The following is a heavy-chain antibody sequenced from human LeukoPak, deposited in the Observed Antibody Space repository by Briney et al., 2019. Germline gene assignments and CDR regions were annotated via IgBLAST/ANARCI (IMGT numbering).Heavy chain of an antibody. CDR3: ASHQYAYIHIFHY. CDR1: GDSISSKSYY. V-gene: IGHV4-39*01. CDR2: IYYSGST. Sequence: SETLSLTCTVSGDSISSKSYYWGWIRQPPGKGLEWIGMIYYSGSTYYNPSLKSRVTISVDTSKNQFSLKLSSVTAADTAIYYCASHQYAYIHIFHYWGQGTLVTVSS. D-gene: IGHD3-16*01. J-gene: IGHJ4*02.